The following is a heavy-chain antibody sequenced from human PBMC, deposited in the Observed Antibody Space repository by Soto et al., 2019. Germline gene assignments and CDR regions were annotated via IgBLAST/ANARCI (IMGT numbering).Heavy chain of an antibody. J-gene: IGHJ6*02. CDR2: ISGSAGST. D-gene: IGHD1-26*01. V-gene: IGHV3-23*01. Sequence: EVQLLESGGALVQPGGSLSLSCAASGFTFSSYAMTWVRQAPGKGLEWVSGISGSAGSTHYADSVKGRSIISRDNSKSTLSLQINNLRAEDTAVYYCARVSLGASTIADYSYYGMDVWGQGTTVTVAS. CDR1: GFTFSSYA. CDR3: ARVSLGASTIADYSYYGMDV.